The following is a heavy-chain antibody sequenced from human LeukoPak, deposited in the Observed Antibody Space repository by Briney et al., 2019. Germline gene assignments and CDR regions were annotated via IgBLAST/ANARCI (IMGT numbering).Heavy chain of an antibody. CDR2: IASEGAGT. V-gene: IGHV3-23*01. D-gene: IGHD2-2*02. Sequence: GGSLRLSCAASGFTFSTYAMNWVRQAPGKGLEWVSGIASEGAGTYYAASVKGRFTVSRDNSKNTLYLQMNSLRADDTAIYYCAKAPSCPSCYIGSGWFDPWGQGTLVTVSS. J-gene: IGHJ5*02. CDR1: GFTFSTYA. CDR3: AKAPSCPSCYIGSGWFDP.